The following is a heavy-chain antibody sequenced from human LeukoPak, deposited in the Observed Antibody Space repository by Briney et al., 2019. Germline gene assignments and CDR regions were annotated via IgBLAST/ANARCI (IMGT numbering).Heavy chain of an antibody. CDR3: AREQGVASDYYGKDV. V-gene: IGHV3-33*01. CDR2: IGYDGSNK. D-gene: IGHD2-8*01. J-gene: IGHJ6*02. Sequence: LAVIGYDGSNKYYADSVKGRFTISRDNYKNTLYLQMSSLRAEDMVVYYCAREQGVASDYYGKDVWGQGTTVSVFS.